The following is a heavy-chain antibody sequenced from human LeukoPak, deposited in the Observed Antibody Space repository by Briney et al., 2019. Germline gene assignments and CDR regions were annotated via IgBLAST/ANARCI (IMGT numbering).Heavy chain of an antibody. CDR2: MNPNSGNT. V-gene: IGHV1-8*01. D-gene: IGHD3-10*01. CDR1: GYTFTSYD. Sequence: GSVKVSCKASGYTFTSYDINWVRQATGQGLEWMGWMNPNSGNTGYAQKFQGRVTMTRNTSISTVYMELSSLRSEDTAVYYCATKLWFGELPHFDYWGQGTLVTVSS. CDR3: ATKLWFGELPHFDY. J-gene: IGHJ4*02.